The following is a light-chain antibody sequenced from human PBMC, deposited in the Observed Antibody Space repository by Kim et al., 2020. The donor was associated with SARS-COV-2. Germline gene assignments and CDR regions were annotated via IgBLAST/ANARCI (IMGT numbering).Light chain of an antibody. CDR1: QTIDTC. Sequence: LSPGERATLSCRASQTIDTCLVWYQQRPGQTPRLLIYDASNRAAGIPARFSGSGSGADFTLTVSSLEPDDSAVYYCQQCSDWPWTFGQGTKVDIK. CDR3: QQCSDWPWT. J-gene: IGKJ1*01. CDR2: DAS. V-gene: IGKV3-11*01.